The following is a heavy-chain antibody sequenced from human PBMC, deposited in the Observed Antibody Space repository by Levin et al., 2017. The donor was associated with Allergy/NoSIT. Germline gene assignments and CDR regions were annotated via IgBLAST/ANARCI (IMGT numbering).Heavy chain of an antibody. Sequence: GGSLRLSCAASGFTFSSDGMHWVHQAPGKGLEWVAVISYDGNNEYYADSVKGRFTISRDNSKNTLYLQMNSLRAEDTAVYYCAKDANWNYYYPYYGMDVWGQGTTVTVSS. J-gene: IGHJ6*02. CDR2: ISYDGNNE. CDR1: GFTFSSDG. V-gene: IGHV3-30*18. CDR3: AKDANWNYYYPYYGMDV. D-gene: IGHD1-7*01.